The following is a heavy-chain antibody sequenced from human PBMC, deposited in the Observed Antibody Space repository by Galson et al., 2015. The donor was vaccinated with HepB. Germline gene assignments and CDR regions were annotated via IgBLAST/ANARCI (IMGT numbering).Heavy chain of an antibody. CDR1: RFSFSDYA. CDR2: ISYDGSNK. J-gene: IGHJ4*02. CDR3: GGGGLRAVAGTKGDY. V-gene: IGHV3-30*04. D-gene: IGHD6-19*01. Sequence: SLRLSCAASRFSFSDYAMYWVRQAPGKGLEWVAVISYDGSNKYYGDLVKGRFTISRDNSKNTLYLQMNSLRNEDTAVYYCGGGGLRAVAGTKGDYWGQGTLVTVSS.